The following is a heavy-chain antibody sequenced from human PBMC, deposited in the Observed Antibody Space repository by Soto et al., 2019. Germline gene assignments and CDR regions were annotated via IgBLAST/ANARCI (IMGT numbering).Heavy chain of an antibody. V-gene: IGHV4-61*08. CDR3: ARRAGIKIDY. D-gene: IGHD6-19*01. CDR1: GGSISSGGYY. J-gene: IGHJ4*02. CDR2: IYYSGST. Sequence: SETLSLTCAVSGGSISSGGYYWSWIRQPPGKGLEWIGYIYYSGSTNYNPSLKSRVTISVDTSKNQFSLKLSSVTAADTAVYYCARRAGIKIDYWGQGTLVTVSS.